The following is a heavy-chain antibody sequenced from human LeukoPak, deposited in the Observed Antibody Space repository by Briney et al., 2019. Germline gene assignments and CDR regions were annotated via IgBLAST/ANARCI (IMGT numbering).Heavy chain of an antibody. CDR1: GFDFSSNW. D-gene: IGHD4-11*01. V-gene: IGHV3-74*01. J-gene: IGHJ4*02. Sequence: PGGSLRLSCAASGFDFSSNWMHWVRHAPGQGLVWVSRIKGDGISTNYADSVKGRFTISRDNAKNSLYLQMNSLRAEDTAVYYCARDEAVTTGFDYWGQGTLVTVSS. CDR3: ARDEAVTTGFDY. CDR2: IKGDGIST.